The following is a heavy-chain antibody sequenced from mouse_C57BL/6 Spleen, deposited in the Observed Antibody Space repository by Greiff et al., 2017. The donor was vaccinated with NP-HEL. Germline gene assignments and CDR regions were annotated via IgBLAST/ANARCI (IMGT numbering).Heavy chain of an antibody. CDR3: ARWDGNYYYAMDY. CDR1: GYTFTSYW. J-gene: IGHJ4*01. Sequence: QVHVKQPGAELVMPGASVKLSCKASGYTFTSYWMHWVKQRPGQGLEWIGEIDPSDSYTNYNQKFKGKSTFTVDKSSSTAYMQLSSLTSEDSAVYYCARWDGNYYYAMDYWGQGTSVTVSS. V-gene: IGHV1-69*01. D-gene: IGHD2-1*01. CDR2: IDPSDSYT.